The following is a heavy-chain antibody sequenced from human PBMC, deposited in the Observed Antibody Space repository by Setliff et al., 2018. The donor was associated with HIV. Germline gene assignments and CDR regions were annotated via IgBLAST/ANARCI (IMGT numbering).Heavy chain of an antibody. Sequence: SETLSLTCSVSGDSTSNSYWSWIRQPAGKGLEWIGRLHASGNTNYNPSLKSRVTMSIDTSKNQLSLRLTSVTAADTAVYYCARLDCSSSSGFVDYWGQGTLVTVSS. CDR3: ARLDCSSSSGFVDY. CDR1: GDSTSNSY. V-gene: IGHV4-4*07. D-gene: IGHD2-2*01. CDR2: LHASGNT. J-gene: IGHJ4*02.